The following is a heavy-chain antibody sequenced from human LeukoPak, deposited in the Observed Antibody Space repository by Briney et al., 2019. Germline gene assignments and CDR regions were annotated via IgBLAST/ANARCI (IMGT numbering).Heavy chain of an antibody. V-gene: IGHV3-21*01. CDR2: ISTSSSYI. D-gene: IGHD3-10*01. Sequence: PGGSLRPSCAASGFTFSSYSMNWVRQAPGKGLEWVSSISTSSSYIYYADSVKGRFTISRDNAKNSLYLQMNSLRVEDTAVYYCASKGGSGDYYYYMDVWGKGTTVTVSS. CDR3: ASKGGSGDYYYYMDV. J-gene: IGHJ6*03. CDR1: GFTFSSYS.